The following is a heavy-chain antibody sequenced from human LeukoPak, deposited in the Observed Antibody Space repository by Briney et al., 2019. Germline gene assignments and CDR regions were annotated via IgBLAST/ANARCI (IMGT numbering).Heavy chain of an antibody. CDR1: GFTFSSYA. CDR3: AKDLGCSSTSCPIRYYYYGMDV. D-gene: IGHD2-2*01. CDR2: ISYDGSNK. J-gene: IGHJ6*02. V-gene: IGHV3-30*18. Sequence: GGSLRLSCAASGFTFSSYAMSWVRQAPGKGLEWVAVISYDGSNKYYADSVKGRFTISRDNSKNTLYLQMNSLRAEDTAVYYCAKDLGCSSTSCPIRYYYYGMDVWGQGTTVTVSS.